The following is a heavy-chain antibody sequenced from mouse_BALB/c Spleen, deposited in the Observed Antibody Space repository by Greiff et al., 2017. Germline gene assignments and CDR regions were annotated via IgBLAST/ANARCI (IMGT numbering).Heavy chain of an antibody. CDR2: ISSGSSTI. D-gene: IGHD2-14*01. V-gene: IGHV5-17*02. CDR1: GFTFSSFG. J-gene: IGHJ4*01. CDR3: IDDRYDYYAMDY. Sequence: EVQGVESGGGLVQPGGSRKLSCAASGFTFSSFGMHWVRQAPEKGLEWVAYISSGSSTIYYADTVKGRFTISRDNPKNTLYLQMSSLTSEDTAMYYCIDDRYDYYAMDYWGQGTSVTVSS.